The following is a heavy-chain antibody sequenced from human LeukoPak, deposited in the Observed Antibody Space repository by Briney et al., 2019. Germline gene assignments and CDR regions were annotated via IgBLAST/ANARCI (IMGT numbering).Heavy chain of an antibody. J-gene: IGHJ5*02. D-gene: IGHD3-10*01. CDR2: MNPDSGET. CDR1: GYTFTNYD. Sequence: ASVKVSCKASGYTFTNYDINWVRQATGQGREGMGWMNPDSGETDYAQKFQGRVTMTRNTSISTAYLELSSLRSDDTAVYYCARGKHCYGPGSWFDPWGQGTLVTVSS. CDR3: ARGKHCYGPGSWFDP. V-gene: IGHV1-8*01.